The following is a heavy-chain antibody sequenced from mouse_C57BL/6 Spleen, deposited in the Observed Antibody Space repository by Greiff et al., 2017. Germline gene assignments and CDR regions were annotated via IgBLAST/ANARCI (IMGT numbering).Heavy chain of an antibody. CDR2: INPNNGGT. D-gene: IGHD1-1*01. V-gene: IGHV1-18*01. CDR1: GYTFTDYN. CDR3: ARGTFMTTVVASDWYFEV. Sequence: SGPELVKPGASVKIPCKASGYTFTDYNMDWVKQSHGKSLEWIGDINPNNGGTIYNQKFKGKATLTVDKSSSTAYMELRSLTSEDTAVYYCARGTFMTTVVASDWYFEVWGTGTTVTVSS. J-gene: IGHJ1*03.